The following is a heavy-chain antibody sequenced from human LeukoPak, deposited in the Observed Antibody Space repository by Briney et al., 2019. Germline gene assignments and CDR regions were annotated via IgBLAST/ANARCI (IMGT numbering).Heavy chain of an antibody. CDR1: GFTFSNYG. J-gene: IGHJ4*02. CDR3: ARHLSKGAYFDY. Sequence: PGRSLRLSCAASGFTFSNYGMHWVRQAPGKGLEWVAIIWYDGNNKCYADSVKGRFTISRDNSKNTLYLQMNSLRAEDTAVYYCARHLSKGAYFDYWGRGTLVTVPS. V-gene: IGHV3-33*01. D-gene: IGHD6-6*01. CDR2: IWYDGNNK.